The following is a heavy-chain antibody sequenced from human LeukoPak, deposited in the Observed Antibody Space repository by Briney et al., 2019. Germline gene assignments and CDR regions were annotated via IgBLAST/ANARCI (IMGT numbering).Heavy chain of an antibody. J-gene: IGHJ4*02. Sequence: KASETLSLTCAVYGGSFSGYYWSWIRQPPGKGLEWIGEINHSGSTNYNPSLKSRVTISVDTSKNQFSLKLSSVTAADTAVYYCARLSSSWYRLVFDYWGQGTLVTVSS. D-gene: IGHD6-13*01. V-gene: IGHV4-34*01. CDR2: INHSGST. CDR1: GGSFSGYY. CDR3: ARLSSSWYRLVFDY.